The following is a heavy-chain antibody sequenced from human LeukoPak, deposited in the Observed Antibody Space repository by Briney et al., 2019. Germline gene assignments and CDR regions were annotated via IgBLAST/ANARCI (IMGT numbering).Heavy chain of an antibody. CDR2: IYYSGST. D-gene: IGHD6-19*01. CDR1: GGSISSGGYF. V-gene: IGHV4-39*01. Sequence: PSETLSLTCTVSGGSISSGGYFWSWIRQPPGKGLEWIATIYYSGSTYYNPSLKSRVTMSVDTSKNQFSQNLISVTASDTAVYYCATHGAAVAGGFDPWGQGTLVTVSS. J-gene: IGHJ5*02. CDR3: ATHGAAVAGGFDP.